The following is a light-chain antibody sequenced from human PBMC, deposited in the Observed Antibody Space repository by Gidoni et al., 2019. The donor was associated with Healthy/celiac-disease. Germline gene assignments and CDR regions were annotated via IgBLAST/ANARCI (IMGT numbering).Light chain of an antibody. CDR3: QQYGSSGT. J-gene: IGKJ3*01. CDR2: GAS. V-gene: IGKV3-20*01. Sequence: IVLTQTPGTLSLSPGESATLSCRASQSVSSSYLARYQQKPGQAPRLLIYGASSRATGIPDRFSGSGSGTDFTLTISRLEPEDFAVYYCQQYGSSGTFGPGTKVDIK. CDR1: QSVSSSY.